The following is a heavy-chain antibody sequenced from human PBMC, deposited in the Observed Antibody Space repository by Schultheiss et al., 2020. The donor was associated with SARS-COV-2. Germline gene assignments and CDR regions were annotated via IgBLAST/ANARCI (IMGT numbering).Heavy chain of an antibody. J-gene: IGHJ4*02. V-gene: IGHV3-15*07. CDR3: ARGGWYYFDY. D-gene: IGHD2-15*01. Sequence: GSLRLSCEASGSTFNNAWMNWVRQAPGKGLEWVGRIKSKSDGETVDYAAPVKGRFTISRDDSKNTLYLQMNSLRAEDTAVYYCARGGWYYFDYWGQGTLVTVSS. CDR2: IKSKSDGETV. CDR1: GSTFNNAW.